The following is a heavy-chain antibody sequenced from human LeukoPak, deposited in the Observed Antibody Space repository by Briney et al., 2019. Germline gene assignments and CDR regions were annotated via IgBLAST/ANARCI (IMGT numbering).Heavy chain of an antibody. CDR1: GFTFSDYW. J-gene: IGHJ4*02. V-gene: IGHV3-74*01. Sequence: GGSLRLSCAASGFTFSDYWMHWVRQAPGKGLVWVSRINTDGSFTRYADSVQGRFTISRDTAKNTLFLQMNSVRDEDTAVYYCATKQWLAPPPDSWGQGTPVTVSS. CDR3: ATKQWLAPPPDS. D-gene: IGHD6-19*01. CDR2: INTDGSFT.